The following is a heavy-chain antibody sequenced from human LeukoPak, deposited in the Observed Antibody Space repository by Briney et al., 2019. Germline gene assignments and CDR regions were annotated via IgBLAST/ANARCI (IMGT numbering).Heavy chain of an antibody. Sequence: GGSLRLSCAASGFTFSGSAMHWVRQASGKGLEWVGRIRSKANSYATAYAASVKGRFTISRDDSKNTAYLQMNSLKTEDTAVYYCTRLYDSSGYFYWGQGTLVTVSS. V-gene: IGHV3-73*01. CDR3: TRLYDSSGYFY. CDR2: IRSKANSYAT. D-gene: IGHD3-22*01. CDR1: GFTFSGSA. J-gene: IGHJ4*02.